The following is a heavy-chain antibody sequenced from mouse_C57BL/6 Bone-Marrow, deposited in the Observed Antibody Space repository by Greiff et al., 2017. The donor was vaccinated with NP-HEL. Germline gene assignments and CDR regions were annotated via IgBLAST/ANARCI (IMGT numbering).Heavy chain of an antibody. D-gene: IGHD1-1*01. CDR3: ARSEGNYYGSSQALDY. Sequence: QVQLQQSGAELAKPGASVKLSCKASGYTFTSYWMHWVKQRPGQGLEWIGYINPSSGYTKYNQKFKDKATLTADKFSSTAYMQLSSLTYEDSAVYYCARSEGNYYGSSQALDYWGQGTTLTVSS. V-gene: IGHV1-7*01. CDR1: GYTFTSYW. CDR2: INPSSGYT. J-gene: IGHJ2*01.